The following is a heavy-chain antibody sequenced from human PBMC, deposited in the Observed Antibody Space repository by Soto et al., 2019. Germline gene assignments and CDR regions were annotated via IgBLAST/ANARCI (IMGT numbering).Heavy chain of an antibody. V-gene: IGHV3-23*01. J-gene: IGHJ4*02. CDR1: GFSFANYA. CDR3: AKATTNGGWFNPFDS. D-gene: IGHD6-19*01. CDR2: LSGSGTST. Sequence: GGSLRLSCAASGFSFANYAMNWVRQAPGKGLEWVSGLSGSGTSTYYADSVKGRFTISRDNSRNTLFLQMNSLTADDTAVYYCAKATTNGGWFNPFDSWGQGALVTVSS.